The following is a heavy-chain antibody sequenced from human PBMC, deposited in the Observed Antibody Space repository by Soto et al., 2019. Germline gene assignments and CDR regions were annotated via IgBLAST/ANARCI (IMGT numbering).Heavy chain of an antibody. Sequence: SLRLSCAASGFTFSSYGMHWVRQAPGKGLEWVAVISYDGSNKYYADSVEGRFTISRDNSKNTLYLQMNSLRAEDTAVYYCAKGLYCSGGSCYSAWFDPWGQGTLVTVSS. CDR2: ISYDGSNK. CDR3: AKGLYCSGGSCYSAWFDP. D-gene: IGHD2-15*01. J-gene: IGHJ5*02. CDR1: GFTFSSYG. V-gene: IGHV3-30*18.